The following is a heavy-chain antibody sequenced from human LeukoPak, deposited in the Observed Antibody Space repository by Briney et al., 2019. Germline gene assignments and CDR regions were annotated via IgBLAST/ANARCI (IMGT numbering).Heavy chain of an antibody. J-gene: IGHJ4*02. V-gene: IGHV4-31*03. CDR3: ARDSGYASDY. Sequence: SETLSLTCTVSGDSISSGGYSWSWIRQHPGKGLEWIGYIYYSGITYYNPALKSRVTISVDTSKNQFSLKLSSVTAADTAVYYCARDSGYASDYWGQGTLVTVSS. D-gene: IGHD5-12*01. CDR1: GDSISSGGYS. CDR2: IYYSGIT.